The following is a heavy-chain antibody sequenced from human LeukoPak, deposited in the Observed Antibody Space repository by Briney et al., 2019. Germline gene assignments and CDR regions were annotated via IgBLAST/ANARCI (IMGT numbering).Heavy chain of an antibody. D-gene: IGHD2-15*01. J-gene: IGHJ4*02. V-gene: IGHV3-33*01. Sequence: GGSLRLSCAASGFTFSTYGMVWVRQAPGKGLEWVAAIWYDGSIQYYADSVKGRFTISRDNSKDTLYLQMDSLRAEDTAVYYCARAGYCSGGSCYGSDYWGQGTLVSVSS. CDR1: GFTFSTYG. CDR2: IWYDGSIQ. CDR3: ARAGYCSGGSCYGSDY.